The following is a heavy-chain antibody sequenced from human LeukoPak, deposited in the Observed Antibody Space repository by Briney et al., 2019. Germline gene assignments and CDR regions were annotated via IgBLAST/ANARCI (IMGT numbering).Heavy chain of an antibody. CDR3: AKPADTAMGFDY. J-gene: IGHJ4*02. Sequence: SETLSPTCAVYGGSFSGYYWSWIRQPPGKGLKWIGEINHSGSTNYNPSLKSRVTISVDTSKNQFSLKLSSVTAADTAVCYCAKPADTAMGFDYWGQGTLVTVS. D-gene: IGHD5-18*01. CDR1: GGSFSGYY. V-gene: IGHV4-34*01. CDR2: INHSGST.